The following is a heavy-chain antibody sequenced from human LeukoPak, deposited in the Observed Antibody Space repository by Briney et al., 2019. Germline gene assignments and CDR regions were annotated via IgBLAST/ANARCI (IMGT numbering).Heavy chain of an antibody. V-gene: IGHV1-18*01. CDR2: ISAYNGNT. CDR1: GYTFTSYG. Sequence: GASVKVSCKASGYTFTSYGISWVRQAPGQGLEWMGWISAYNGNTNYAQKLQGRVTMTTDTSTSTAYMELRSLRSDDTAVYYCASHYYDSSGYYHDAFDIWGQGTMVTVSS. D-gene: IGHD3-22*01. CDR3: ASHYYDSSGYYHDAFDI. J-gene: IGHJ3*02.